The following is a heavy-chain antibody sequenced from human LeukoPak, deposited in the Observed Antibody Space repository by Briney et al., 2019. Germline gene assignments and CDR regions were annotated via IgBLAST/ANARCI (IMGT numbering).Heavy chain of an antibody. D-gene: IGHD4-17*01. CDR3: ARDVREVTTFDY. V-gene: IGHV4-30-4*01. CDR2: IYYSGST. Sequence: PSQTLSLTCTVSGGSISSGDYYWSWIRQPPGKGLEWIGYIYYSGSTYYNPSLKSRVTISVDTSKNQFSLKLSSVIAADTAVYYCARDVREVTTFDYWGQGTLVTVSS. J-gene: IGHJ4*02. CDR1: GGSISSGDYY.